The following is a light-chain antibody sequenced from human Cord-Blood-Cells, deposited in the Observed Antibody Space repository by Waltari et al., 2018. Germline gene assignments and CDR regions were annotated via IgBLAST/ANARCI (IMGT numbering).Light chain of an antibody. V-gene: IGLV2-14*01. CDR1: SSDGGGYNC. Sequence: QSALTQPASVSGSPGQSITISCTGTSSDGGGYNCVTWYQQHPGKAPKLMIYDVSNRPAGVSNRFSGSKSGNTASLTISGLQAEDEADYYCSSYTSSSTLDVVFGGGTKLTVL. CDR2: DVS. J-gene: IGLJ2*01. CDR3: SSYTSSSTLDVV.